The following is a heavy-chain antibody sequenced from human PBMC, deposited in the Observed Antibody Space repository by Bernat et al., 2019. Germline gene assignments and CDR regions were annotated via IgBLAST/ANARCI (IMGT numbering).Heavy chain of an antibody. D-gene: IGHD2-21*02. V-gene: IGHV3-23*01. Sequence: EVQLLESGGGLVQPGGSLRLSCAASGFTFSNYAMSWVRQAPGKGLEWVSTISGSGDSTYYADSVKGRFTISRDNSKNTLFLQMNSLRAEDTALYYCAKDRRVVTGVGRQSFDHWGQGSLVTVSS. CDR2: ISGSGDST. CDR1: GFTFSNYA. J-gene: IGHJ4*02. CDR3: AKDRRVVTGVGRQSFDH.